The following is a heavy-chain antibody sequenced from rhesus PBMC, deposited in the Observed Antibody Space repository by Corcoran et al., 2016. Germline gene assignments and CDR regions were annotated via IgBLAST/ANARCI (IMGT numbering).Heavy chain of an antibody. CDR3: ARVLAGHRFDV. J-gene: IGHJ5-1*01. CDR2: IYWIDSK. Sequence: QVTLKESGPALVKPTQTLTLTCTFSGLSISTTGPGVGWIRQPPGKALEWLTSIYWIDSKYYNASLKSRLTISMDTSKNQVALTMANMDPVDTATYFCARVLAGHRFDVWGPGVLVTVSS. CDR1: GLSISTTGPG. V-gene: IGHV2-95*01.